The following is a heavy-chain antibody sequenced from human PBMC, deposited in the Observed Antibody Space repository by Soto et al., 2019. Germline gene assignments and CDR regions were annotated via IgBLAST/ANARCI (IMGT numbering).Heavy chain of an antibody. Sequence: GGSRLSCAASGFTFSDYYMSWIRQAPGKGLEWVSYISSSSYTNYADSVKGRFTISRDNAKNSLYLQMNSLRAEDTAVYYCARFLKGGVSSSYFDYWGQGTLVTVSS. J-gene: IGHJ4*02. CDR1: GFTFSDYY. CDR3: ARFLKGGVSSSYFDY. CDR2: ISSSSYT. D-gene: IGHD3-16*01. V-gene: IGHV3-11*06.